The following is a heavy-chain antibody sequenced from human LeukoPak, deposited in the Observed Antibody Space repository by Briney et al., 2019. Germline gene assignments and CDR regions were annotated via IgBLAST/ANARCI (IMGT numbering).Heavy chain of an antibody. Sequence: ASVKVSCKASGYTFTSYGISWVRQAPGQGLEWMGWINPNSGGTNYAQKFQGRVTMTRDTSISTAYMELSRLRSDDTAVYYCARSELKENYFDYWGQGTLVTVSS. CDR1: GYTFTSYG. CDR3: ARSELKENYFDY. V-gene: IGHV1-2*02. J-gene: IGHJ4*02. D-gene: IGHD1-26*01. CDR2: INPNSGGT.